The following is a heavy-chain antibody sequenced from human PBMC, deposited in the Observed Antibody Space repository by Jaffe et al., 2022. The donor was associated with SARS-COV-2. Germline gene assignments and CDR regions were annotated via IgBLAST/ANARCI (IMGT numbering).Heavy chain of an antibody. CDR2: NYPGDSET. Sequence: EVQLVQSGAEVKKSGESLKISCKGFGYRFTSYWIGWVRQMPGKGLEWMGINYPGDSETRYSPSFQGHFTISADKSISTAYLQWSSLKASDTAIYYCARSGPGLGKPGGMDVWGQGTTVTVSS. CDR3: ARSGPGLGKPGGMDV. J-gene: IGHJ6*02. CDR1: GYRFTSYW. D-gene: IGHD7-27*01. V-gene: IGHV5-51*01.